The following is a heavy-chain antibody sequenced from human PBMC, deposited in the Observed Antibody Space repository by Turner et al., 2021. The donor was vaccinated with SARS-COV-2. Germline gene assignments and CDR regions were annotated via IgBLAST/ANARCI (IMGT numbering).Heavy chain of an antibody. Sequence: QVQLVQSGAEVKKHGASVKVSCQASGYTFTAYNIHWLRQAPGQGLEWMGWVTANSGDTNYAQKFQGRVTMTRDTSISTAYMELSSLRSDDTAVYYCARVCNGNVCKNFDYWGQGTLVTVSS. CDR3: ARVCNGNVCKNFDY. D-gene: IGHD2-15*01. V-gene: IGHV1-2*02. J-gene: IGHJ4*02. CDR1: GYTFTAYN. CDR2: VTANSGDT.